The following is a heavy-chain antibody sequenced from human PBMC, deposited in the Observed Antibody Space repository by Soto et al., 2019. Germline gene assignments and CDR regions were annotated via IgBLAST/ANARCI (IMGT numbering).Heavy chain of an antibody. CDR3: ARGPRSTAHPYFSYGMEV. D-gene: IGHD3-10*01. CDR1: GYTFTAYG. V-gene: IGHV1-18*04. Sequence: ASVKVSCKASGYTFTAYGISWVRQAPGQGPEWMGWISAYNRNTNYAQKVKGRFTLTTDTSTGTAYMELRSLRSDDTAVYYCARGPRSTAHPYFSYGMEVWGKGTTVAVAS. J-gene: IGHJ6*04. CDR2: ISAYNRNT.